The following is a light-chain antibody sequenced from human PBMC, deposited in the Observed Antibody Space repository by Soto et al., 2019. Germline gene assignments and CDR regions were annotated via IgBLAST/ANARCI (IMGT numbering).Light chain of an antibody. V-gene: IGKV1-39*01. J-gene: IGKJ3*01. CDR2: AAS. CDR3: QQSSSFPHT. Sequence: DIQMTQSPSSLSASVGDRITITCRASQIISSYLNWYQQKPGQAPKLLIYAASSLESGVPSRFRGSGSGTDFTLTISSLQPEDFATVYCQQSSSFPHTFGPGTKVDIK. CDR1: QIISSY.